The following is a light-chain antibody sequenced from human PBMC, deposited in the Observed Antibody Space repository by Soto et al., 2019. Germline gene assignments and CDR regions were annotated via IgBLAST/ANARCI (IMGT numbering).Light chain of an antibody. V-gene: IGKV2-28*01. CDR3: MQALQMRT. J-gene: IGKJ1*01. CDR2: LGS. CDR1: QSLLYSNGYNY. Sequence: DIVMTRSPLSLPVTPGEPASISCRSSQSLLYSNGYNYLDWYLQRPGQSPQLLIYLGSNRASGVPDRFSGSGSGTDFTLKISRVEAEDVGIYYCMQALQMRTFGQGTKVEIK.